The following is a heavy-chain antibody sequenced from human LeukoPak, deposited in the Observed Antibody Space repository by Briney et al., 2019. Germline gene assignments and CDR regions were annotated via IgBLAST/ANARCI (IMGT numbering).Heavy chain of an antibody. V-gene: IGHV1-2*02. Sequence: ASVKVSCQASGYTFTGYYMHWVRQAPGQGLEWMGWINPNSGGTNYAQKFQGRVTMTRDTSISTAYMELSRLRSDDTAVYYCARVQGRVPLDRRSDTYYYDSSGYYLSTAFDIWGQGTMVTVSS. D-gene: IGHD3-22*01. CDR2: INPNSGGT. CDR3: ARVQGRVPLDRRSDTYYYDSSGYYLSTAFDI. CDR1: GYTFTGYY. J-gene: IGHJ3*02.